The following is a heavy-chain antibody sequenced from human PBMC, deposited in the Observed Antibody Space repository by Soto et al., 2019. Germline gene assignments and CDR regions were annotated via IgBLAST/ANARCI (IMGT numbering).Heavy chain of an antibody. J-gene: IGHJ4*02. CDR1: GFTFSSYA. CDR3: AKAAVQAIVVVITFDY. V-gene: IGHV3-23*01. D-gene: IGHD3-22*01. Sequence: EVQLLESGGGLVQPGGSLRLSCAASGFTFSSYAMSWVRQAPGKGLEWVSAISGSGGSTYYADSVKGRFTISRDNSKNTLYLQMNSLRAEDTAVYYCAKAAVQAIVVVITFDYWGQGTLVTVSS. CDR2: ISGSGGST.